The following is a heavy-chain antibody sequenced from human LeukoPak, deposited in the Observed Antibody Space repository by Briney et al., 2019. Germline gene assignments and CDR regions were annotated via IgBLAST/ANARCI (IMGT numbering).Heavy chain of an antibody. CDR2: ISSSSSYI. CDR3: ARGTDSGSYLDY. D-gene: IGHD1-26*01. CDR1: GFTFSSYS. J-gene: IGHJ4*02. Sequence: GGSLRLSCAASGFTFSSYSMNWVRQAPGKGLEWVSSISSSSSYIYYADSVKGRFTISRDNAKNSLYLQMNSLRAEDTAVYYCARGTDSGSYLDYWGQGTLVTVSS. V-gene: IGHV3-21*01.